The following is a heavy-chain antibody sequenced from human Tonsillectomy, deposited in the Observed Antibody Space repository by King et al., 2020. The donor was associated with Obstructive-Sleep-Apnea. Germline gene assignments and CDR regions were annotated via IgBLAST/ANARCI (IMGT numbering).Heavy chain of an antibody. J-gene: IGHJ4*02. CDR2: IYGGGST. Sequence: VQLVESGGGLVQPGGSLRLSCAASGLTVGGNYMSWVRQAPGKGLEWVSVIYGGGSTFYADSVKGRFTISRDNSKNTLYLQMNSLRAEDTAVYYCAGDCSSASCYGAFDYWGQGTLVTVSS. CDR1: GLTVGGNY. CDR3: AGDCSSASCYGAFDY. V-gene: IGHV3-66*01. D-gene: IGHD2-2*01.